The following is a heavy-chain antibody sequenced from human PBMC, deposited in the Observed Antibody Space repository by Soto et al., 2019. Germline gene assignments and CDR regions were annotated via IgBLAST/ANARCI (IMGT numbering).Heavy chain of an antibody. D-gene: IGHD6-25*01. CDR2: IIPLFGMA. CDR3: ARGSAAAVPTGCFDY. J-gene: IGHJ4*02. V-gene: IGHV1-69*17. CDR1: GDIFRTSA. Sequence: QEQLVQSGAEVKKPGSSVKVSCKAPGDIFRTSAMSWVRQAPGQGLEWMGGIIPLFGMANYAHQFQGRVAITADKSTTTVYLEVSSLTSDDTAAYYCARGSAAAVPTGCFDYWGQGTLVTVSS.